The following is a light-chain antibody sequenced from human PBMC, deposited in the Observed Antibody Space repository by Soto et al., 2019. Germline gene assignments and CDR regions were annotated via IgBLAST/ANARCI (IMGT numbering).Light chain of an antibody. CDR1: QSVRNNY. CDR3: QRYGSSPPHT. Sequence: EIVLTQSPGTLSLSPVEGATLSCRASQSVRNNYLAWYQQKPGQAPRLLISGASSRATDVPDRFSGSGSGTDFTLTISRLESEDFAVYYCQRYGSSPPHTFGQGTRLEIK. J-gene: IGKJ2*01. CDR2: GAS. V-gene: IGKV3-20*01.